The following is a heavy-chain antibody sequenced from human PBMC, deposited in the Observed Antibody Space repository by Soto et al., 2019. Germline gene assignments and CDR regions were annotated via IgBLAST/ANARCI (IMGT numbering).Heavy chain of an antibody. CDR3: AKDGWDF. D-gene: IGHD2-2*03. V-gene: IGHV3-23*01. J-gene: IGHJ4*02. CDR1: GFTFSDYA. Sequence: GGSLRLSCAASGFTFSDYAMSWVRQAPGKGLDWVSAISSSGDHTFYADSVKGRFTISRDNSKNTLYLQVNSMRAEDTDVYYCAKDGWDFWGPGTLVTFSS. CDR2: ISSSGDHT.